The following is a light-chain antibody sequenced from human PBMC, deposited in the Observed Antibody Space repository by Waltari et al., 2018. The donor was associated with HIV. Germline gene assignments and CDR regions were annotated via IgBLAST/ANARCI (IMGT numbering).Light chain of an antibody. CDR1: SSDVGGYNY. V-gene: IGLV2-14*03. CDR2: DVS. Sequence: QSALTQPASVSGSPGQSITLSCTGTSSDVGGYNYVSWYQQHPGKAPKLMIYDVSNRPSGVSNRFSGSKSGNTAPLTISGLQAEDEADYYCSSYTSSSTRVFGTGTKVTVL. J-gene: IGLJ1*01. CDR3: SSYTSSSTRV.